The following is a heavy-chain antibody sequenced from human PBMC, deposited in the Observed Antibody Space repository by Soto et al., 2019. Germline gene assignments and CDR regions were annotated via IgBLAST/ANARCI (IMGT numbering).Heavy chain of an antibody. CDR1: GGTFSSYA. Sequence: QVQLVQSGAEVKKPGSSVKVSCKASGGTFSSYAISWVRQAPGQGLEWMGGIIPIFGTANYAQKFQGRVTITADESTSTAYMELSSLRSEATAVYYCARGPHIVVGRHDSSAPSGYWGQGTLVTVSS. CDR2: IIPIFGTA. CDR3: ARGPHIVVGRHDSSAPSGY. D-gene: IGHD2-21*01. V-gene: IGHV1-69*12. J-gene: IGHJ4*02.